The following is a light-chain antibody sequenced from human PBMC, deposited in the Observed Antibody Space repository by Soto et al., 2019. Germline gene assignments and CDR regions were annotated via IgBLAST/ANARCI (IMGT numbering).Light chain of an antibody. J-gene: IGKJ4*01. CDR1: QGIRND. CDR2: AAS. V-gene: IGKV1-17*01. CDR3: LQHNSYPLT. Sequence: IQMTQSPSYIATSVCDTVNSTSRASQGIRNDLGWYQQKPGKAPKRLIYAASSLQSGVPSRFSGSGSGTEFTLTISSLQPEDFATYYCLQHNSYPLTFGRGTKVDIK.